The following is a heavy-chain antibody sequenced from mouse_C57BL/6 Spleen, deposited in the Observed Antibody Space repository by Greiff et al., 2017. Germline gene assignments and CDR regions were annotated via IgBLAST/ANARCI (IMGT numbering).Heavy chain of an antibody. J-gene: IGHJ2*01. CDR3: ARHGPLDGYYDY. CDR2: FYPGSGSL. V-gene: IGHV1-62-2*01. CDR1: GYTFTEYT. D-gene: IGHD2-3*01. Sequence: VKLMESGAELVKPGASVKLSCKASGYTFTEYTIHWVEQRSGQGLEWIGWFYPGSGSLKYNEKFKDKATLTADKSSSTVYMELSSLTSEDSAVYFCARHGPLDGYYDYWGQGTTLTVSS.